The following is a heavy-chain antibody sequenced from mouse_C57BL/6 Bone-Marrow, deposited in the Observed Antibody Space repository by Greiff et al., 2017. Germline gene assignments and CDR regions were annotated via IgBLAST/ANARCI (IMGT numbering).Heavy chain of an antibody. Sequence: EVKLVESGGDLVKPGGSLKLSCAASGFTFSSYGMSWVRQTPDKRLEWVATISSGGSYTYYPDSVKGRFTISRDNAKNTLYLQMSSLKAEDTAMYDCARQSAYGREYYFDYWGQGTTLTVSS. CDR1: GFTFSSYG. CDR3: ARQSAYGREYYFDY. D-gene: IGHD1-1*01. J-gene: IGHJ2*01. V-gene: IGHV5-6*02. CDR2: ISSGGSYT.